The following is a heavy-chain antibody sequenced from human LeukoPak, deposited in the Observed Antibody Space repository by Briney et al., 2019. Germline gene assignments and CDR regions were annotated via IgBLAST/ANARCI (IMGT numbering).Heavy chain of an antibody. V-gene: IGHV3-43*02. CDR1: GFTFDGHA. CDR3: ARDNRRVTMIRGGMNIWFDR. Sequence: GGSLTLTCEASGFTFDGHALHWVRQPPGKGLEWVSLINGEGTGEHFAASVKGRFTISRDNSGDSLYLQMSSLRSEDTAVYYCARDNRRVTMIRGGMNIWFDRWGQGTLVTVSA. J-gene: IGHJ5*02. D-gene: IGHD2-21*02. CDR2: INGEGTGE.